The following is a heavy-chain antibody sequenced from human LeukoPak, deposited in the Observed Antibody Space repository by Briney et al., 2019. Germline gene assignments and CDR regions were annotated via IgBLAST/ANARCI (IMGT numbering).Heavy chain of an antibody. D-gene: IGHD2-2*01. CDR2: IIPILDIA. CDR3: ARDQAVVVDIGWFDP. J-gene: IGHJ5*02. Sequence: SVKVSCKASGGTFSSYAFSWVRQAPGQGLEWMGRIIPILDIADYAQKFQGRVTITADKSTSTAYMELSSLRSEDTAVYYCARDQAVVVDIGWFDPWGQGTLVTVSS. CDR1: GGTFSSYA. V-gene: IGHV1-69*04.